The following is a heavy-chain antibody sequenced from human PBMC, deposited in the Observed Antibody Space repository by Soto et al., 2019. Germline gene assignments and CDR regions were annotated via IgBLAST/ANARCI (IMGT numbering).Heavy chain of an antibody. CDR1: GFTFSSYE. Sequence: PGGSLRLSCAVSGFTFSSYEMNWVRQAPGKGLEWVSYISSSGSTIYYADSVKGRFTISRDNAKNSLYLQMNSLRAEDTAVYYCASIAVAGSSYYYGMDVWGQGTTVTVSS. D-gene: IGHD6-19*01. CDR3: ASIAVAGSSYYYGMDV. CDR2: ISSSGSTI. V-gene: IGHV3-48*03. J-gene: IGHJ6*02.